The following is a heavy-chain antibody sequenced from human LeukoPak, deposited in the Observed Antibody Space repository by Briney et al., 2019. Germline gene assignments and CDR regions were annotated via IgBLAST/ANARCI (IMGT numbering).Heavy chain of an antibody. J-gene: IGHJ4*02. Sequence: GGSLRLSCAASGFTFSSYAMSWVRQAPGKGLEWVSAISGSGGSTYYADSVKGRFTISTDKSKKTLYLQMNSLRAEDTAVYYCAKNLVGATQYYFDYWGQGTLVTVSS. V-gene: IGHV3-23*01. CDR3: AKNLVGATQYYFDY. CDR2: ISGSGGST. CDR1: GFTFSSYA. D-gene: IGHD1-26*01.